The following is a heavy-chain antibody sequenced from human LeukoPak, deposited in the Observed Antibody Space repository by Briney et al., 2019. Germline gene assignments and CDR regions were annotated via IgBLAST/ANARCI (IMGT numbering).Heavy chain of an antibody. CDR2: ISYDGSNK. CDR1: RFSFNSYV. CDR3: AKGLTAAGTDLLRY. Sequence: GGSLRLSCAASRFSFNSYVMSWVRQAPGKGLEWVAVISYDGSNKYYADSVKGRFTISRDNSKNTLYLQMNSLRAEDTAVYYCAKGLTAAGTDLLRYWGQGTLVTVSS. D-gene: IGHD6-13*01. J-gene: IGHJ4*02. V-gene: IGHV3-30*18.